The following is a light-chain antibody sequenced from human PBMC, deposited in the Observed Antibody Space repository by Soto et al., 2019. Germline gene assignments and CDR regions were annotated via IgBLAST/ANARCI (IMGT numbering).Light chain of an antibody. J-gene: IGLJ1*01. CDR2: DVS. V-gene: IGLV2-14*03. Sequence: QSALTQPASVSGSPGQSITISCTGTSSDVGGYNYVSWYQQHPGTAPKLMIYDVSNRPSGVSNRFSGSKSGNTAYLTISGLQAEDEADYYCNSYTGRSTRVFGTGTKLTVL. CDR3: NSYTGRSTRV. CDR1: SSDVGGYNY.